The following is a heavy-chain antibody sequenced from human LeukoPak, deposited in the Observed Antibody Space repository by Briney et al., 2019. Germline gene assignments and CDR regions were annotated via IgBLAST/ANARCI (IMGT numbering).Heavy chain of an antibody. V-gene: IGHV1-8*01. CDR2: MNPNSGNT. J-gene: IGHJ4*02. Sequence: ASVKVSCKASGYTFTSYDINWVRQATGQGLEWMGWMNPNSGNTGYAQKFQGRVTMTRNTSISTACMELSSLRSEDTAVYYCARGFIAVAGSVDYWGQGTLVTVSS. CDR1: GYTFTSYD. D-gene: IGHD6-19*01. CDR3: ARGFIAVAGSVDY.